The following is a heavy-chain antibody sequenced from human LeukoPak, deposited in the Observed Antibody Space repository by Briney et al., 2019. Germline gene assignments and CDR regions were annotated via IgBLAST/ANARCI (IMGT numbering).Heavy chain of an antibody. Sequence: ASVKVSCKASGYTFTGYYMHWVRQAPGQGLEWMGWINPNSGGTNYAQKFQGWVTMTRDTSISTAYMELSRLRSDDTAVYYCASPGRISSSFRSFDYWGQGTLVTVSS. CDR3: ASPGRISSSFRSFDY. J-gene: IGHJ4*02. V-gene: IGHV1-2*04. D-gene: IGHD6-13*01. CDR2: INPNSGGT. CDR1: GYTFTGYY.